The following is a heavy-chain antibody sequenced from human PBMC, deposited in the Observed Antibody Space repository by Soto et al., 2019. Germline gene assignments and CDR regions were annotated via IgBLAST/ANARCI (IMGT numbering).Heavy chain of an antibody. J-gene: IGHJ4*02. CDR1: GFTFSSYG. V-gene: IGHV3-30*18. D-gene: IGHD5-18*01. CDR2: ISYDGSNK. CDR3: ANMDGYSYVAGGN. Sequence: GGSLRLSCAASGFTFSSYGMHWVRQAPGKGLEWVAVISYDGSNKYYADSVKGRFTISRDNSKNTLYLQMNSLRAEDTAVYYCANMDGYSYVAGGNWGQGTLVTVSS.